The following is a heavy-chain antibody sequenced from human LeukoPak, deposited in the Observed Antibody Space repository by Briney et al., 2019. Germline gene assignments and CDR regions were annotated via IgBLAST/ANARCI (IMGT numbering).Heavy chain of an antibody. V-gene: IGHV1-2*02. D-gene: IGHD1-26*01. CDR3: VRDSGGSYYYPSDY. CDR1: GYTFTAYY. Sequence: ASVKVSCKASGYTFTAYYMHWVRQAPGQGLEWMGWINPNSGGTNYAQKFRGRVAMTTDTSISTAYLELSSLRSDDTAVYYCVRDSGGSYYYPSDYWGQGTLVTVSS. J-gene: IGHJ4*02. CDR2: INPNSGGT.